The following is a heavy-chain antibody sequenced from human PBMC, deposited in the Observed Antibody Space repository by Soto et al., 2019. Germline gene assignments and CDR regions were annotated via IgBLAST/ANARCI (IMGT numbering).Heavy chain of an antibody. J-gene: IGHJ6*02. D-gene: IGHD6-6*01. V-gene: IGHV1-2*04. Sequence: QVQLVQSGAEVKKPGASVKVSCKASGYTFTGYYMHWVRQAPGQGLEWMGWINPNSGGTNYAQKFQGWATMTRDTSIITAYMELSRLRSDDTAVYYCARGRMTRRYYYGMDVWGQGTTVTVSS. CDR1: GYTFTGYY. CDR3: ARGRMTRRYYYGMDV. CDR2: INPNSGGT.